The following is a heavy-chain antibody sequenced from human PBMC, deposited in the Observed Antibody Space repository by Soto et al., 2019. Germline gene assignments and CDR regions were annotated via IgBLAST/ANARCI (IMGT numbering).Heavy chain of an antibody. V-gene: IGHV4-31*03. D-gene: IGHD1-20*01. Sequence: PSETLSLTCTVSGGSISSGGDCCSWFRQHPGNGLDWIGYVHDRGNTYYNPSLKSRATISVDKSKNQFFLNLSSVTAADTAVYYCERQYTYDWHAVNDYWGQGALVT. CDR1: GGSISSGGDC. CDR2: VHDRGNT. J-gene: IGHJ4*02. CDR3: ERQYTYDWHAVNDY.